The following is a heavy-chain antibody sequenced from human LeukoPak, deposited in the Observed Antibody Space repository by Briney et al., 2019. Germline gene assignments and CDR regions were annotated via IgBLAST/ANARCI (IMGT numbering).Heavy chain of an antibody. CDR2: IYWNGDK. CDR1: GFSLNIGEVG. D-gene: IGHD2-15*01. V-gene: IGHV2-5*01. CDR3: AHNPFGKSRLGTFDI. J-gene: IGHJ3*02. Sequence: SGPALVEPTQGLALTCTFSGFSLNIGEVGVGWIRQPPGKALEWLAVIYWNGDKRYSPSLRNRLTISKDTSKNQVVLRMTNMDPVDTATYYCAHNPFGKSRLGTFDIWGQGTMVTVSS.